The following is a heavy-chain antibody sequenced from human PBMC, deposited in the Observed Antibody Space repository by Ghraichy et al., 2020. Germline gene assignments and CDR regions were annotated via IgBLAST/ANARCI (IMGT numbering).Heavy chain of an antibody. V-gene: IGHV4-34*01. J-gene: IGHJ4*02. CDR1: GGSFSGYY. Sequence: SETLSLTCAVYGGSFSGYYWSWIRQPPGKGLEWIGEINHSGSTNYNPSLKSRVTISVDTSKNQFSLKLSSVTAADTAVYYCARAGGKNRGLGKLYFDYWGQGTLVTVSS. CDR2: INHSGST. CDR3: ARAGGKNRGLGKLYFDY. D-gene: IGHD1-1*01.